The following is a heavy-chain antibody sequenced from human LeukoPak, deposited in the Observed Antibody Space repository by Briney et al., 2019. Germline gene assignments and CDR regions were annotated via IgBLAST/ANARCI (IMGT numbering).Heavy chain of an antibody. CDR1: GYSISSDYY. CDR2: IHHSGRT. CDR3: ARGLWFDP. J-gene: IGHJ5*02. V-gene: IGHV4-38-2*02. Sequence: SETLSLTCTVSGYSISSDYYWGWIRQPPGKGLEWIGSIHHSGRTNYNPSLKSRVTISVDTSKNQFSLKLSSVTAADTAVYYCARGLWFDPWGQGTLVTVSS.